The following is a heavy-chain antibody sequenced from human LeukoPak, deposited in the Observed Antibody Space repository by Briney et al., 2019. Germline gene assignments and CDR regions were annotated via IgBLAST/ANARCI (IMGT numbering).Heavy chain of an antibody. Sequence: PGGSLRLSCAASGVTFEDYAMHWVRQAPGGGLEWVSLISGNGASTYYADSVKGRLTISSKNSINSQYVKMNSLTNEDTALYEFAKEISWVGNDFDIWGQGTMVTVSS. V-gene: IGHV3-43*02. D-gene: IGHD1-26*01. CDR1: GVTFEDYA. J-gene: IGHJ3*02. CDR3: AKEISWVGNDFDI. CDR2: ISGNGAST.